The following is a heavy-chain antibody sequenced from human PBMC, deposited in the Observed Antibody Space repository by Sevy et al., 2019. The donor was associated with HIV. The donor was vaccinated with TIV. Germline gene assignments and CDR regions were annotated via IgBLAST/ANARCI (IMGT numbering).Heavy chain of an antibody. CDR1: GFTFSSYA. CDR2: ISYDGSNK. V-gene: IGHV3-30*04. Sequence: GGSLRLSCAASGFTFSSYAMHWVRQAPGKGLEWVAVISYDGSNKYYADSVKGRFTISRDNSKNTLYLQMNSLRAEDPAVYYCARDRGFGGGIQLWLNWFDPWGQGTLVTVSS. J-gene: IGHJ5*02. CDR3: ARDRGFGGGIQLWLNWFDP. D-gene: IGHD5-18*01.